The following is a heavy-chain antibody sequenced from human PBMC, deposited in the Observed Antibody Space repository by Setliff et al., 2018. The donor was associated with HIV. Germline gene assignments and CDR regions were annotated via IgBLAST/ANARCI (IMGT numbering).Heavy chain of an antibody. Sequence: ASVKVSCKASGYSFASHSLHWVRQAPGQGLEWMGWINTGNGNTKYSQKFQDRVTITRDTSANTGYMELSGLRSEDTAVYYCARDRVPKRGYTYREPDFDSWGHGALVTVSS. CDR1: GYSFASHS. CDR2: INTGNGNT. CDR3: ARDRVPKRGYTYREPDFDS. V-gene: IGHV1-3*04. J-gene: IGHJ5*01. D-gene: IGHD5-12*01.